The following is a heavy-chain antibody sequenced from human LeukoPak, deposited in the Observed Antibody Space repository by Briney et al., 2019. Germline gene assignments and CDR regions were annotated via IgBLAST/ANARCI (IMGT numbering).Heavy chain of an antibody. D-gene: IGHD4-17*01. Sequence: SDTLSLTCAVSGYSISSGYYWGWIRQPPGKGLEWIGSIYHSGSTYYNPSLKSRVTISVDTSKNQFSLKLSSVTAADTAVYYCARVGYGDPIDYWGQGTLVTVSS. CDR2: IYHSGST. V-gene: IGHV4-38-2*01. J-gene: IGHJ4*02. CDR1: GYSISSGYY. CDR3: ARVGYGDPIDY.